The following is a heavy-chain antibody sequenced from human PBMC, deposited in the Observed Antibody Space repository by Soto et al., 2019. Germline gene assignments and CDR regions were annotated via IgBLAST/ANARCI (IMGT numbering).Heavy chain of an antibody. CDR2: ISSSSSYI. CDR3: ARDFLHQRIYYYYYYGMDV. Sequence: PGGSLRLFCAASGFTFSSYSMNWVRQTPGKGLEWVSSISSSSSYIYYADSVKGRFTISRDNAKNSLYLQMNSLRAEDTAVYYCARDFLHQRIYYYYYYGMDVWGQGTTVTVSS. V-gene: IGHV3-21*01. J-gene: IGHJ6*02. CDR1: GFTFSSYS. D-gene: IGHD2-15*01.